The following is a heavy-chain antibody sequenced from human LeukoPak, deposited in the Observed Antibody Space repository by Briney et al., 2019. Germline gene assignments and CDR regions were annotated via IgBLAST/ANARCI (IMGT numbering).Heavy chain of an antibody. CDR1: GFTFSSYA. D-gene: IGHD3-10*01. Sequence: AGGSLRLSCAASGFTFSSYAMSWVRQAPGKGLEWVSAISGSGGSTYYADSVKGRFTISRDNSKNTLYLQMNSLRAEDTAVYYCAKDRVLYGSGSPFDYWGQGTLVAVSS. CDR3: AKDRVLYGSGSPFDY. CDR2: ISGSGGST. V-gene: IGHV3-23*01. J-gene: IGHJ4*02.